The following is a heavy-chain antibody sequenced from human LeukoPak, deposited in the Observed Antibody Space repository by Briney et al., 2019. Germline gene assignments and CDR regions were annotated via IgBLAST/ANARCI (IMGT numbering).Heavy chain of an antibody. CDR3: AHRPLSGYPFHY. Sequence: SGPTLVKPTQTLTLTCTFSGFSLSTSGVGVGWIRQPPGKALEWLALIYWDDDKRYSPSLKSRLTITKDTSKNQVVLTMTNMDPVDTATYYCAHRPLSGYPFHYWAREPWPPFPQ. V-gene: IGHV2-5*02. J-gene: IGHJ4*02. CDR2: IYWDDDK. CDR1: GFSLSTSGVG. D-gene: IGHD3-22*01.